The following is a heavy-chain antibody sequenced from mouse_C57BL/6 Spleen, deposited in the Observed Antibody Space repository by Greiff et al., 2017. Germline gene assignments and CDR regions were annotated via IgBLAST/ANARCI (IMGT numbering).Heavy chain of an antibody. CDR1: GFNIKDDY. V-gene: IGHV14-4*01. J-gene: IGHJ3*01. D-gene: IGHD4-1*01. CDR3: TTRRTGPFAY. Sequence: VQLQQSGAELVRPGASVKLSCTASGFNIKDDYMHWVKQRPEQGLEWIGWIDPENGDTEYASKFQGKATITADKSSNTAYLQLSSLTSEDTAVYYCTTRRTGPFAYWGQGTLVTVSA. CDR2: IDPENGDT.